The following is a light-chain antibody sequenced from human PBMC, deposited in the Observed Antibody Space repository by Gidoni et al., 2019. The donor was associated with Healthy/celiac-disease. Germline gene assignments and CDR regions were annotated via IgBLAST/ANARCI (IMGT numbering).Light chain of an antibody. Sequence: DIQMTQSPSTLSASAGDRVTITCRASQSISSWLAWYQQKPGKAPKLLIYDASSLESGVPSRFSGSGSGTEFTLTISSLQPDDFATYYCQQYNSSPWTFGQGTKVEIK. J-gene: IGKJ1*01. V-gene: IGKV1-5*01. CDR3: QQYNSSPWT. CDR1: QSISSW. CDR2: DAS.